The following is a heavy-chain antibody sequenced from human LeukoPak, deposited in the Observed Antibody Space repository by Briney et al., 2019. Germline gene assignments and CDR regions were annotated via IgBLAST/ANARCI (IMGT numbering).Heavy chain of an antibody. J-gene: IGHJ4*02. Sequence: PSQTLSLTCTVSGGPVSSGGYYWSWIRQRPRRGLEWIAYISYSGSTYYNPSLKSRATISQDTSKNQFSLKLNSVTAADAAVYYCAKSNYDSSGFGYFDFWGQGTLVTVSS. V-gene: IGHV4-31*03. CDR1: GGPVSSGGYY. CDR3: AKSNYDSSGFGYFDF. D-gene: IGHD3-22*01. CDR2: ISYSGST.